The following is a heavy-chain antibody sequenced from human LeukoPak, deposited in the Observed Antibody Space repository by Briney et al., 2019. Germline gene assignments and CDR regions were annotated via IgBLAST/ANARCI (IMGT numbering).Heavy chain of an antibody. V-gene: IGHV3-21*01. Sequence: GGSLRLSCAASGFTFSNYAMSWVRQAPGKGLEWVSSISSSSSYIYYADSVKVRFTISRDNAKNSLYLQMNSLRAEDTAVYYCARIKTYYDFWSGGTDDAFDIWGQGTMVTVSS. CDR1: GFTFSNYA. J-gene: IGHJ3*02. CDR2: ISSSSSYI. CDR3: ARIKTYYDFWSGGTDDAFDI. D-gene: IGHD3-3*01.